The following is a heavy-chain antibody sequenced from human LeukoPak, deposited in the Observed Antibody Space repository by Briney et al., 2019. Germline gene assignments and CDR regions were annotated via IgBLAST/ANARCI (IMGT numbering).Heavy chain of an antibody. V-gene: IGHV3-7*01. D-gene: IGHD1-26*01. CDR3: ARDPFEL. J-gene: IGHJ4*02. Sequence: GGSLRLSCEASGFTLSNHWTTWVRQAPGKGLEWVATITQGGSDKFYVDSVKGRFTISGDNAKNSLYLQMNSLRAEDTAVYYCARDPFELWGQGTLVTVSS. CDR2: ITQGGSDK. CDR1: GFTLSNHW.